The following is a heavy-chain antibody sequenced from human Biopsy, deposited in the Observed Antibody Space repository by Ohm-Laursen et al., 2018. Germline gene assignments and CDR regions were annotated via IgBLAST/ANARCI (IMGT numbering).Heavy chain of an antibody. CDR2: INHSGRT. Sequence: SETLSLTCAVSGYSVTNDYYWSWVRQTPGKGLEWIGEINHSGRTNYNPSLKSRVTISVDTSKNQFSLKVRSVTAADTAVYYCVRGVDYYDPYHYYALDVWGQGTTVTVSS. V-gene: IGHV4-34*01. J-gene: IGHJ6*02. CDR1: GYSVTNDYY. D-gene: IGHD3-22*01. CDR3: VRGVDYYDPYHYYALDV.